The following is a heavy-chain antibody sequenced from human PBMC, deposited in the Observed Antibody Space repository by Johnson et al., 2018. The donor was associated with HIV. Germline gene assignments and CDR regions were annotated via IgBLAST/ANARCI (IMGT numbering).Heavy chain of an antibody. CDR2: IATTGDT. V-gene: IGHV3-13*01. CDR1: GFTFSNYD. Sequence: MQLVESGGGVVQPGRSLRLSCAVSGFTFSNYDMHWVRQPTGKRLEWVSGIATTGDTYYAGSVKGRFTISRENAKNSLYLQLNSLRAGDTALYYCARGSYDGDAFDIWGQGTMVTVSS. CDR3: ARGSYDGDAFDI. J-gene: IGHJ3*02. D-gene: IGHD1-26*01.